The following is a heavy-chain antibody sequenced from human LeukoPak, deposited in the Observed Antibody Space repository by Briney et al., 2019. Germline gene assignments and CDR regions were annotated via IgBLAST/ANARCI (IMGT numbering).Heavy chain of an antibody. CDR2: ISGDGSST. J-gene: IGHJ4*02. CDR1: GFTFSSHW. Sequence: GGSLRLSCAASGFTFSSHWMHWVRQASGKGLVWVSRISGDGSSTSYAEAVNGRFTISRDNAKNTLYLQMNSLRDDDSAVYFCAKSHLGVSVGGVIGDWGQGTLATVSS. V-gene: IGHV3-74*01. CDR3: AKSHLGVSVGGVIGD. D-gene: IGHD3-16*01.